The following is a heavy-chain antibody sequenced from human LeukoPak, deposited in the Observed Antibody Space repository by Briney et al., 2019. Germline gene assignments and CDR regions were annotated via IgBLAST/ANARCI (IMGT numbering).Heavy chain of an antibody. D-gene: IGHD4-23*01. CDR1: GFTFSSYA. CDR2: ISWNSGSI. CDR3: AKDMKTGQTTVVTPAYYYGMDV. Sequence: PGGSLRLSCAASGFTFSSYAMSWVRQAPGKGLEWVSGISWNSGSIGYADSVKGRFTISRENAKNSLYLQMNSLRAEDTALYYCAKDMKTGQTTVVTPAYYYGMDVWGQGTTVTVSS. J-gene: IGHJ6*02. V-gene: IGHV3-9*01.